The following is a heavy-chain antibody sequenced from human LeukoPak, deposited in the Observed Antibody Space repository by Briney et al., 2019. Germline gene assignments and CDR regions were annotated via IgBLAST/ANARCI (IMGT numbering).Heavy chain of an antibody. CDR3: ARGPGSSRYFDY. CDR1: GGTFSSYA. J-gene: IGHJ4*02. D-gene: IGHD6-13*01. CDR2: IIPIFGTA. Sequence: VASVQVSCQASGGTFSSYAISWVRQAPGQGLEWMGGIIPIFGTANYAQKFQGRVTITADESTSTAYMELSSLRSEDTAVYYCARGPGSSRYFDYWGQGTLVTVSS. V-gene: IGHV1-69*13.